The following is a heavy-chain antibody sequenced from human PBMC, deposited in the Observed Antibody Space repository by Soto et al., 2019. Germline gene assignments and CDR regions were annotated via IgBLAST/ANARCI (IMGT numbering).Heavy chain of an antibody. D-gene: IGHD6-19*01. J-gene: IGHJ1*01. Sequence: EVQLLESGGGLVQPGGSLRLSCAASGFTFSSYAMSWVRQAPGKGLEWVSGISGSGDSTYYADSVKGRFTISRDNSKNTLYLQMNSLRAEDTAVYYCAKGVPGIAVAGTGYFQRWGQGTLVTVSS. CDR1: GFTFSSYA. V-gene: IGHV3-23*01. CDR3: AKGVPGIAVAGTGYFQR. CDR2: ISGSGDST.